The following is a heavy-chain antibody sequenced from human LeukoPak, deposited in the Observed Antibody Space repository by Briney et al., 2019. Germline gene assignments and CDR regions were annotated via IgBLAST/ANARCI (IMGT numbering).Heavy chain of an antibody. CDR1: GFTFSSYA. CDR3: AKGDSS. D-gene: IGHD6-6*01. J-gene: IGHJ4*02. V-gene: IGHV3-30*02. CDR2: IPYDGSNK. Sequence: AGGSLRLSCASSGFTFSSYAMHWIRQAPGKGLEWVAFIPYDGSNKYYADSVKGRFTISRDNSKNILYLQMSSLRAEDTAVYYCAKGDSSWGQGTLVTVSS.